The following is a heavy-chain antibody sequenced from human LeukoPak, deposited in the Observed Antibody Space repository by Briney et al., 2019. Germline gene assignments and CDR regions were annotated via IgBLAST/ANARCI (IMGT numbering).Heavy chain of an antibody. CDR1: GFTFSSYA. J-gene: IGHJ4*02. D-gene: IGHD4-17*01. V-gene: IGHV3-30-3*01. Sequence: GGSLRLSCAASGFTFSSYAMHWVRQAPGKGLEWVAVISYDGSNKYYADSVKGRFTISRDNSKNTLYLQMNSLRAEVTAVYYCARDTSDYGDYVLDYWGQETLVTVSS. CDR2: ISYDGSNK. CDR3: ARDTSDYGDYVLDY.